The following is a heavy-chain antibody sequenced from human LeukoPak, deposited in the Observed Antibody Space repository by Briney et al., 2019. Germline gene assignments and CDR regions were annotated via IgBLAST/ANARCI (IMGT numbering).Heavy chain of an antibody. J-gene: IGHJ4*02. Sequence: SETLSLICAVYGGSFSGYYWSWIRQPPGKGLEWIGEINHSGITNYNPSLKSRVTISVDTSKNQFSLKLSSVTAADTAVYYCATAAWRRGYFDYWGQGTLVTVSS. CDR3: ATAAWRRGYFDY. CDR2: INHSGIT. D-gene: IGHD3-10*01. V-gene: IGHV4-34*01. CDR1: GGSFSGYY.